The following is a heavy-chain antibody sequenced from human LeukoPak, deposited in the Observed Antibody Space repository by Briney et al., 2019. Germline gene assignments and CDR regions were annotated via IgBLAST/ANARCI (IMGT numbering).Heavy chain of an antibody. CDR2: INPNSGGT. J-gene: IGHJ4*02. V-gene: IGHV1-2*02. CDR3: ARGTGIYGSGNY. D-gene: IGHD3-10*01. Sequence: ASVKVSCKASGYTFTGYYMHWVRQAPGQGLEGMGWINPNSGGTNYAQKFQGRATMTRDTSISTAYMELSRLRSDDTAVYYCARGTGIYGSGNYWGQGTLVTVSS. CDR1: GYTFTGYY.